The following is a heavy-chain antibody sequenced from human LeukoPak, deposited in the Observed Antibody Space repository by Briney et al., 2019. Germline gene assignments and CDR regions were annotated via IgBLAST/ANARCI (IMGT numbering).Heavy chain of an antibody. J-gene: IGHJ4*02. CDR1: GYTFTSYD. D-gene: IGHD5-18*01. CDR2: MNPNSGNT. Sequence: ASVKVSCKASGYTFTSYDINWVRQATGQGLEWMGWMNPNSGNTGYAQKFQGGVTMTRNTSISTAYMELSSLRSEDTAVYYCARVSVQLWENFDYWGQGTLVTVSS. V-gene: IGHV1-8*01. CDR3: ARVSVQLWENFDY.